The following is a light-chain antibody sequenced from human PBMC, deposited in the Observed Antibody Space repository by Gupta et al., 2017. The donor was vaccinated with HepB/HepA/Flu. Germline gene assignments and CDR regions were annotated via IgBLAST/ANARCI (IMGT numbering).Light chain of an antibody. V-gene: IGLV2-14*03. Sequence: SALTQPASVSGSPGPSITISCTGSSSDIGFYNYVSWYQQQPTKAPKLIIYDVNRRPAGVASRFSASKSDNTASLTISGRKAEDEADYYCSSDTTSSTLVFGGGTKVTVL. CDR3: SSDTTSSTLV. J-gene: IGLJ2*01. CDR1: SSDIGFYNY. CDR2: DVN.